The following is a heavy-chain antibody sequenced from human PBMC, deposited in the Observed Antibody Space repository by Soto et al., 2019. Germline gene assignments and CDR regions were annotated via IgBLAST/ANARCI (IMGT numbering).Heavy chain of an antibody. CDR2: ISAYNGNT. V-gene: IGHV1-18*01. Sequence: ASVKVSCKASGYTFTSYGISWVRQAPGQGLEWMGWISAYNGNTNYAQKLQGRVTMTTDTSTSTAYMELRSLRSDDTAVYYCARLKVDYYDFWSGYYISSIDYPGQGTLVTVSS. CDR1: GYTFTSYG. CDR3: ARLKVDYYDFWSGYYISSIDY. J-gene: IGHJ4*02. D-gene: IGHD3-3*01.